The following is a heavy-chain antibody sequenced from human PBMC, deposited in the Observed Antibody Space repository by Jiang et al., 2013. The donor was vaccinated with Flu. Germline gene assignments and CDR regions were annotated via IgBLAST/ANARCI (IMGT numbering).Heavy chain of an antibody. CDR3: ARNGGNRYYYYGMDV. Sequence: PGRSLRLSCAASGFTFSNYGMHWVRQAPGKGLEWVAVIWYDGSNRYYADSVKGRFTISRDNSKNTLYLQMNSLRAEDTAVYYCARNGGNRYYYYGMDVWGQGTTVTVSS. V-gene: IGHV3-33*01. J-gene: IGHJ6*02. CDR2: IWYDGSNR. CDR1: GFTFSNYG.